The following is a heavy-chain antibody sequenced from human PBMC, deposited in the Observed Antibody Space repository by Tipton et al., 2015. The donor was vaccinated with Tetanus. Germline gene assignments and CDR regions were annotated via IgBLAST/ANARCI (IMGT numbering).Heavy chain of an antibody. CDR3: ARHSGWYNFFTGVDA. V-gene: IGHV4-59*01. Sequence: TLSLTCTVSGGSLRSYYWSWIRQSPGKGLEWLGYIYFSGHTKYNPSLQSRVTFSVDTSQNQVSLQLTSVTAADTAVYYCARHSGWYNFFTGVDAWGRGPRSPSP. D-gene: IGHD6-19*01. J-gene: IGHJ6*02. CDR1: GGSLRSYY. CDR2: IYFSGHT.